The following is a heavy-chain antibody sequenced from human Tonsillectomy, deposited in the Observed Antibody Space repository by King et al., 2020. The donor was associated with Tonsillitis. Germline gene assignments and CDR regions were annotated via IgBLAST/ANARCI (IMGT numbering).Heavy chain of an antibody. CDR3: AKDLDSSGYSDY. D-gene: IGHD3-22*01. CDR1: GFTFSSYA. J-gene: IGHJ4*02. CDR2: IYSGGSST. Sequence: EVQLVESGGGLVQPGGSLSLSCAASGFTFSSYAMSWVRQAPGKGLEWVSVIYSGGSSTYYADAVKGRFTISRDDSKNTLYLQMNSLRVEDTAVYYCAKDLDSSGYSDYWGQGTLVTVSS. V-gene: IGHV3-23*03.